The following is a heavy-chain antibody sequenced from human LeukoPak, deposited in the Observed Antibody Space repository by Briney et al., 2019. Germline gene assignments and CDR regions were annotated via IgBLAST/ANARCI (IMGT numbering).Heavy chain of an antibody. J-gene: IGHJ6*03. D-gene: IGHD4-11*01. V-gene: IGHV3-21*01. CDR1: GFTFSSYT. Sequence: GGSLRLSCAASGFTFSSYTMNWVRQAPGKGLEWVSSISSSSSYMYYADSVKGRFTISRDNSNNTLYLQMNSLRVEDTSVYYCARSAIGLQYYYMDVWGKGTTVTVSS. CDR3: ARSAIGLQYYYMDV. CDR2: ISSSSSYM.